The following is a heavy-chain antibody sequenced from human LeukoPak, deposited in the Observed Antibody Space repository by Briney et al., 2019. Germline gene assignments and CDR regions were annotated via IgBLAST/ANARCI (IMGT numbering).Heavy chain of an antibody. J-gene: IGHJ4*02. CDR3: AVRCLSGGDY. D-gene: IGHD3-10*01. Sequence: GGSLRLSCAASGFTFNSYTMHWVRQAPGMGLEWVAGISYDERNEFYADSVKGRFTISRDNSKNTLHLQMNSLRAEDTAVYYCAVRCLSGGDYWGQGTLVTVSS. CDR1: GFTFNSYT. CDR2: ISYDERNE. V-gene: IGHV3-30*04.